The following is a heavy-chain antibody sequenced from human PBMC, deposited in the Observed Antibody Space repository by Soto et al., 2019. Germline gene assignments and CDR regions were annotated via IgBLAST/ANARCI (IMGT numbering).Heavy chain of an antibody. J-gene: IGHJ6*02. CDR1: VYTFSDYY. CDR2: INPKTGGK. D-gene: IGHD6-6*01. V-gene: IGHV1-2*02. Sequence: SVKVACNSSVYTFSDYYMHLVRQAPGQGLEWMGWINPKTGGKNYAQKFQGRVAVTRDTSISTTYMELSGLRSDDTAVYFCARDARVMSSSSSPHYYGMDIWGQGTTVTGSS. CDR3: ARDARVMSSSSSPHYYGMDI.